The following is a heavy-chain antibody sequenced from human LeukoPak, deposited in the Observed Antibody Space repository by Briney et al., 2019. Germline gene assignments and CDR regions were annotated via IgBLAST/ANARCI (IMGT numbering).Heavy chain of an antibody. J-gene: IGHJ4*02. D-gene: IGHD3-22*01. V-gene: IGHV1-69*10. Sequence: SVKVSCKASGGTFSSYAISWVRQAPGQGLEWMGWINPNSGGTNYAQKFQGRVTITADKSTSTAYMELSSLRSEDTAVYYCARGRSDQLWSVVVTYFDYWGQGTLVTVSS. CDR2: INPNSGGT. CDR1: GGTFSSYA. CDR3: ARGRSDQLWSVVVTYFDY.